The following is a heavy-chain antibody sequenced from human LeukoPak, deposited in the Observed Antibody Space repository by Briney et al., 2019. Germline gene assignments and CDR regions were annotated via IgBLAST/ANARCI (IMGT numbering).Heavy chain of an antibody. CDR1: GFAFSSYA. J-gene: IGHJ4*02. CDR3: AKSESSVTTFFDY. Sequence: GGSLRLSCAASGFAFSSYAMSWVRQAPGRGLEWLSSVSGSGGSSYFADSVKGRFTFSRDNSKNTLYLQINSLRADDTAVYYCAKSESSVTTFFDYWGQGTLDTVSS. V-gene: IGHV3-23*01. CDR2: VSGSGGSS. D-gene: IGHD4-17*01.